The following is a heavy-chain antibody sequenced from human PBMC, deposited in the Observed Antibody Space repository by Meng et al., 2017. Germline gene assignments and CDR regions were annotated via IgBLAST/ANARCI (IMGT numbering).Heavy chain of an antibody. V-gene: IGHV4-38-2*02. J-gene: IGHJ4*02. CDR3: ASGYGDYSLFDY. CDR1: GYSISSGYY. D-gene: IGHD4-17*01. CDR2: IYHSGST. Sequence: SETLSLTCTVSGYSISSGYYWGWIRQPPGKGLEWIGSIYHSGSTYYNPSLKSRVTISVDTSKNQFSLKLSSVTAADTAGYYCASGYGDYSLFDYWGQGTRVTVSS.